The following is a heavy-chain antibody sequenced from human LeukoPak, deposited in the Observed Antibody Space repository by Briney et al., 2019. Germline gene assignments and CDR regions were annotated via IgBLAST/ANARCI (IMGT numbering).Heavy chain of an antibody. D-gene: IGHD3-22*01. Sequence: SETLSLTCSVSGGSISSYYWGWIRQPPGKGLEWIGSIYSSGSTYYNPSLKSRVTISIDTSKNQFSLKLSSVTAADTAVYYCARDTDYHSPFFDYWGQGTLLTVSS. CDR2: IYSSGST. J-gene: IGHJ4*02. CDR3: ARDTDYHSPFFDY. CDR1: GGSISSYY. V-gene: IGHV4-39*07.